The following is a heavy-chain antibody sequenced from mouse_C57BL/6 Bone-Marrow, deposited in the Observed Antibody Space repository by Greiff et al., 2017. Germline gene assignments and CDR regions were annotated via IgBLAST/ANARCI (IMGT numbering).Heavy chain of an antibody. CDR1: GYAFSSYW. J-gene: IGHJ1*03. CDR2: IYPGDGDT. CDR3: ARGDGSSPYWYFDV. Sequence: VQLQQSGAELVKPGASVKISYKASGYAFSSYWMNWVKQRPGKGLEWIGQIYPGDGDTNYNGKFKGKATLTADKSSRPAYMQLSSLTSEDSAVYFCARGDGSSPYWYFDVWGTGTTVTVSS. V-gene: IGHV1-80*01. D-gene: IGHD1-1*01.